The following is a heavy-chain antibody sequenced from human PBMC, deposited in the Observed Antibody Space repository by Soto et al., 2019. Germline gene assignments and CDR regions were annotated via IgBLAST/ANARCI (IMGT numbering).Heavy chain of an antibody. CDR1: GGTFSSYA. Sequence: AASVKVSCKASGGTFSSYAISWVRQAPGQGLEWMGGIIPIFGTANYAQKFQGRVTITADESTSTAYMELSSLRSEDTAVYYCARDSVAAAGTGTNWFDPWGQGTLVTVSS. J-gene: IGHJ5*02. CDR3: ARDSVAAAGTGTNWFDP. V-gene: IGHV1-69*13. CDR2: IIPIFGTA. D-gene: IGHD6-13*01.